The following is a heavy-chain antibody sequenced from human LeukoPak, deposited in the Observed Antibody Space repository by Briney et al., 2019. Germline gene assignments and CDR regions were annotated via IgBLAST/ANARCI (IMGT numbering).Heavy chain of an antibody. CDR2: INHSGST. D-gene: IGHD3-22*01. Sequence: SETLSLTCAVYGGSFSGYYWSWIRQPPGKGLEWIGEINHSGSTNYNPSLKSRVTISVDTSKNQFSLELSSVTAADTAVYYCASFGGSGYYRTFDYWGQGTLVTVSS. CDR3: ASFGGSGYYRTFDY. V-gene: IGHV4-34*01. J-gene: IGHJ4*02. CDR1: GGSFSGYY.